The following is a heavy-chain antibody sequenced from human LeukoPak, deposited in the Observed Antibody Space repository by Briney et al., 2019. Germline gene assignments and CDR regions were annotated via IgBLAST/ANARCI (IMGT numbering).Heavy chain of an antibody. CDR1: GGSISSYY. J-gene: IGHJ4*02. CDR2: IYYSGST. V-gene: IGHV4-59*01. Sequence: SETLSLTCTVSGGSISSYYWSLIRQPPGKGLEWIGYIYYSGSTNYNPSLKSRVTISVDTSKNQFSLKLSSVTAADTAVYYCARGGTMVPDYWGQGTLVTVSS. D-gene: IGHD3-10*01. CDR3: ARGGTMVPDY.